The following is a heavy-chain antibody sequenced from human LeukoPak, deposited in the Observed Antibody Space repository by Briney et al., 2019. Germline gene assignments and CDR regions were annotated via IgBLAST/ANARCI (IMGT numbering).Heavy chain of an antibody. J-gene: IGHJ4*02. CDR1: GFTFSSYA. V-gene: IGHV3-23*01. Sequence: PGGSLRLSCAASGFTFSSYAMSWVRQAPGKGLEWVSAISGSGGSTYYADSVKGRFTISRDNSKNTLYLQMSSLRAEDTAVYYCATRYNHYDSSGYYSETFDYWGQGTLVTVSS. CDR3: ATRYNHYDSSGYYSETFDY. D-gene: IGHD3-22*01. CDR2: ISGSGGST.